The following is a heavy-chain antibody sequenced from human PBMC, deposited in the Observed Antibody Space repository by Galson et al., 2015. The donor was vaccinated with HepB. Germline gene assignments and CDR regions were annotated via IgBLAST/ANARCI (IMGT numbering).Heavy chain of an antibody. J-gene: IGHJ6*03. D-gene: IGHD3-22*01. Sequence: SLRLSCVASGFTFSSYAMHWVRQAPGKGLEWLALISYDGSNKFYADSVKGRFTISRDSPKNTLSLQMDSLRAEDTAVYFCARGRITMIVEDYYYYMDVWGKGTTVTVSS. V-gene: IGHV3-30-3*01. CDR2: ISYDGSNK. CDR1: GFTFSSYA. CDR3: ARGRITMIVEDYYYYMDV.